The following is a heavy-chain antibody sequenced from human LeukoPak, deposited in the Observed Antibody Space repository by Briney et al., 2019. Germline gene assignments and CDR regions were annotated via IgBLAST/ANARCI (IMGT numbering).Heavy chain of an antibody. J-gene: IGHJ5*02. V-gene: IGHV3-21*01. D-gene: IGHD5-12*01. CDR3: ATILDGSGYDS. Sequence: GGSLRLSCAASGFTFSSYSMNWVRQAPGRGLEWVSSISSSSSYIYYADSVKGRFTFPRANAKNSLYLQLNILMAEDTAVYYCATILDGSGYDSWGQGTLVTVSS. CDR1: GFTFSSYS. CDR2: ISSSSSYI.